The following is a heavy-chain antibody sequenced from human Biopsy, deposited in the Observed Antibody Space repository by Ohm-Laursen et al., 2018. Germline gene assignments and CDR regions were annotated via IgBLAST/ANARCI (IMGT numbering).Heavy chain of an antibody. Sequence: PSETLSLTCLVSGGSITADFWTWIRQTPGERLEWTGYRFHSGSPMYNPSLKSRVTISVDTSKSQFSLTLTSVTAADTAVYYCVRLNRRGNIIFFDYWGRGTLVTVSS. CDR3: VRLNRRGNIIFFDY. J-gene: IGHJ4*02. CDR1: GGSITADF. CDR2: RFHSGSP. D-gene: IGHD3/OR15-3a*01. V-gene: IGHV4-59*08.